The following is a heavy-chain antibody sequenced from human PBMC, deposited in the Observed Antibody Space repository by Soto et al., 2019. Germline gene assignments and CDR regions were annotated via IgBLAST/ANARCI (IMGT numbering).Heavy chain of an antibody. CDR2: IGTAGDT. J-gene: IGHJ4*02. D-gene: IGHD2-2*01. Sequence: EVQLVESGGGLVQPGGSLRLSCAASGFTFSSYDMHWVRQATGTGLEWVSAIGTAGDTYYPGSVKGRFTISRENAKNSLYLQMNSMRAGDTAVYYCAREAKCSRTSCSFGYWGQGTLVTVSS. CDR1: GFTFSSYD. V-gene: IGHV3-13*01. CDR3: AREAKCSRTSCSFGY.